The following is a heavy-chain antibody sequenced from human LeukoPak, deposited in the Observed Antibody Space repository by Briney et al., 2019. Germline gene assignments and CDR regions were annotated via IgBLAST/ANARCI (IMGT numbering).Heavy chain of an antibody. CDR1: GFTFDDYG. Sequence: PGGSLRLSCAASGFTFDDYGMSWVRQAPGKGLEWVSGINWNGGSTGYADSVKGRFTISRDNAKNSLYLQMNSLRAEDTALYYCARMAHRNWNYAIFDYWGQGTLVTVSS. D-gene: IGHD1-7*01. CDR3: ARMAHRNWNYAIFDY. CDR2: INWNGGST. J-gene: IGHJ4*02. V-gene: IGHV3-20*04.